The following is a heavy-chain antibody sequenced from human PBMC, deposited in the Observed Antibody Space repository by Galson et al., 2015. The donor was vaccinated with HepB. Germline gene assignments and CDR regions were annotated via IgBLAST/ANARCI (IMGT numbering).Heavy chain of an antibody. CDR2: TSYRSKWYN. D-gene: IGHD6-19*01. CDR3: AKGGWPKDAFDI. V-gene: IGHV6-1*01. CDR1: GDSVSSNSAA. J-gene: IGHJ3*02. Sequence: CAISGDSVSSNSAAWNWIRQSPSRGLEWLGRTSYRSKWYNDYAVSVKSRITINPDTSKNQFSLQLNSVTPEDTAVYYCAKGGWPKDAFDIWGQGTMVTVSS.